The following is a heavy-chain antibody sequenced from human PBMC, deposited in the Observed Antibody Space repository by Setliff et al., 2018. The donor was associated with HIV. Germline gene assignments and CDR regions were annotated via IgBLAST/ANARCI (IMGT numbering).Heavy chain of an antibody. D-gene: IGHD5-18*01. CDR2: IIPILDTT. V-gene: IGHV1-69*11. CDR3: VRDNTAMDPFDY. CDR1: GGTFNNYV. Sequence: SVKVSCKAAGGTFNNYVFSWVRKAPGRGLEWIGTIIPILDTTNYAQKFQDRVTITTDESTSTAYMELSSLRSEDMVVYSCVRDNTAMDPFDYWGQGTLVTVPQ. J-gene: IGHJ4*02.